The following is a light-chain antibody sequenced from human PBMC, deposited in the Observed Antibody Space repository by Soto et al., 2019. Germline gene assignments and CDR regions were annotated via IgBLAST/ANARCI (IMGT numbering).Light chain of an antibody. CDR2: EVN. Sequence: QSALTQPASVSGSPGQTITISCAGTKFDIGRCNYVSWYRQHPGEAPKLIIFEVNNRPSGISNRFTGSKSGNTASLTSSGLQVEDEVLYFCSSYTSASALGIFGGGTKLTVL. V-gene: IGLV2-14*01. CDR1: KFDIGRCNY. CDR3: SSYTSASALGI. J-gene: IGLJ2*01.